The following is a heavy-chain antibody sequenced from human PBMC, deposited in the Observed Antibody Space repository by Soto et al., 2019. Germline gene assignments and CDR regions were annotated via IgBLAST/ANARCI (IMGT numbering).Heavy chain of an antibody. CDR2: IYYSGST. V-gene: IGHV4-61*01. J-gene: IGHJ4*02. CDR1: GGSVSSGSYY. D-gene: IGHD3-22*01. CDR3: ARALGYDSSGYGLPHSNPFDY. Sequence: SETLSLTCTVSGGSVSSGSYYWSWIRQPPGKGLEWIGYIYYSGSTNYNPSLKSRVTISVDTSKNQFSLKLSSVTAADTAVYYCARALGYDSSGYGLPHSNPFDYWGQGTPVTVSS.